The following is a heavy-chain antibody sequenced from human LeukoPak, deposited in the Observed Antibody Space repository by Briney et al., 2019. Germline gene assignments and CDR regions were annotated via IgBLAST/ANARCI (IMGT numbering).Heavy chain of an antibody. D-gene: IGHD6-6*01. CDR2: ISGSGDST. CDR1: GFTLNNYA. Sequence: PGGSLRLSCAASGFTLNNYAMNWVRQAPGKGLEWVSTISGSGDSTYYAHSVKGRFTISRDNSKNTLYLQMNSLRAEDTAVYYCAKGFIATPGYHFDYWGQGTLVTVSS. J-gene: IGHJ4*02. CDR3: AKGFIATPGYHFDY. V-gene: IGHV3-23*01.